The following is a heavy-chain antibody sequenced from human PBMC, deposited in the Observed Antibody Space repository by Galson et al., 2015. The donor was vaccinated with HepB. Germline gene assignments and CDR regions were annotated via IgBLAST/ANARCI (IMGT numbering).Heavy chain of an antibody. CDR1: GGSISSSSYY. CDR3: ARGGGGHRRLERPYGMDV. Sequence: LSLTCTVSGGSISSSSYYWGWIRQPPGKGLEWIGSIYYSGSTYYNPSLKSRVTISVDTSKNQFSLKLSSVTAADTAVYYCARGGGGHRRLERPYGMDVWGQGTTVTVSS. D-gene: IGHD1-1*01. CDR2: IYYSGST. V-gene: IGHV4-39*07. J-gene: IGHJ6*02.